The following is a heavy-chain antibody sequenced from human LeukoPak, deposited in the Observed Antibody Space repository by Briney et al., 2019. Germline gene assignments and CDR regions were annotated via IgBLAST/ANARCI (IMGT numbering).Heavy chain of an antibody. CDR2: ISGSGGST. V-gene: IGHV3-23*01. D-gene: IGHD3-22*01. CDR1: GFTFSSYA. Sequence: GGSLRLSCAASGFTFSSYAMSWVRQAPGKGLEWVSAISGSGGSTYYADSVKGRFTISRDNSKNTLYLQMNSLRAEDTAVYYCARVWAYYYEAQNWGQGTLVTVSS. J-gene: IGHJ4*02. CDR3: ARVWAYYYEAQN.